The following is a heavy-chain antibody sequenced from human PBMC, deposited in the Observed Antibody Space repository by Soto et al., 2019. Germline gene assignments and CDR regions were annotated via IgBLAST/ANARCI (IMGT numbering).Heavy chain of an antibody. D-gene: IGHD6-6*01. J-gene: IGHJ6*02. CDR3: ARGGSAARLYYHYGMAV. Sequence: PETPFLPCAVSGGSLRGYYWGWIRQPPGKGLGGSGEIKHSGNTNYNPSLKSRVTISVDTSKNQFSMKLSSVTAADTAVYYCARGGSAARLYYHYGMAVRGQGTTVTV. CDR2: IKHSGNT. CDR1: GGSLRGYY. V-gene: IGHV4-34*01.